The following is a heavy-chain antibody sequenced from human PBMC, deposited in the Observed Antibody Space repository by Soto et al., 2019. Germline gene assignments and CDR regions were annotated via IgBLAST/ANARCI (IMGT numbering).Heavy chain of an antibody. CDR3: ARSLRGIVVVVAATPHYYYGMDV. Sequence: QVQLVQSGAEVKKPGASVKVSCKASGYTFTSYDINWVRQATGQGLEWMGWMNPNSGNTGYAQKFQGRVTMTRNTSISTAYMELSSLRSEDTAVYYCARSLRGIVVVVAATPHYYYGMDVWGQGTTVTVSS. D-gene: IGHD2-15*01. V-gene: IGHV1-8*01. CDR2: MNPNSGNT. J-gene: IGHJ6*02. CDR1: GYTFTSYD.